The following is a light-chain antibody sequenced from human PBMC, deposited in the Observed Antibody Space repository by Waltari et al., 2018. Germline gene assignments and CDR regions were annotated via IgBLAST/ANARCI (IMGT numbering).Light chain of an antibody. Sequence: QSVLTQPPSVSGAPGQRVTISCPGSSPHIGAGYDVPWYQQLPGTAPKLLIYGNSNRPSWVPDRFSGSKSGTSASLAITGLQAEDEADYYCQSYDSSLSGVVFGGGTKLTVL. CDR1: SPHIGAGYD. CDR3: QSYDSSLSGVV. V-gene: IGLV1-40*01. J-gene: IGLJ2*01. CDR2: GNS.